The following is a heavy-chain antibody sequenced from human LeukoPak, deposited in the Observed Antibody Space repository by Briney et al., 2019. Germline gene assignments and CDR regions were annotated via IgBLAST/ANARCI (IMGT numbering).Heavy chain of an antibody. CDR1: GGSIGTYY. V-gene: IGHV4-59*01. J-gene: IGHJ4*02. CDR2: IYYTGSA. CDR3: ARYSGSYYVDY. Sequence: SETLSLTCTVSGGSIGTYYWSWIRQPPGKGLEWIGYIYYTGSANYNPSLKSRVTISVDTSKNQFSLKLSSVTAADTAVYYCARYSGSYYVDYWGQGTLVTVSS. D-gene: IGHD1-26*01.